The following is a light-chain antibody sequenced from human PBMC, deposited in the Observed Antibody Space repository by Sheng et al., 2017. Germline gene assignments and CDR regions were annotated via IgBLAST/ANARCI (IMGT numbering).Light chain of an antibody. Sequence: EVMMTQSPAFMSVSPGERVTLSCRATQTVSTNLAWYQQRPGQAPRLLIAGASTRATGVPPRFSGSGSGTEFTLTISSLQSEDFAVYYCQQYNNWPPLTFGGGTKVEIK. CDR1: QTVSTN. J-gene: IGKJ4*01. CDR3: QQYNNWPPLT. V-gene: IGKV3-15*01. CDR2: GAS.